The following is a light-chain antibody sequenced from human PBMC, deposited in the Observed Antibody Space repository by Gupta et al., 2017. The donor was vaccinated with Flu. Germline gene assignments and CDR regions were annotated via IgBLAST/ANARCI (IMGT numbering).Light chain of an antibody. Sequence: QLVLTQSPSASPSLGASVKLTCTLSSGHISYAIAWHQQQPEKGPRYLMKLNSDGSHSKGDGIPDRFSGSSSGAERYLTISSLQSEEEADYYCQTWGTGINGVFGGGTKLTVL. CDR1: SGHISYA. V-gene: IGLV4-69*01. CDR3: QTWGTGINGV. CDR2: LNSDGSH. J-gene: IGLJ2*01.